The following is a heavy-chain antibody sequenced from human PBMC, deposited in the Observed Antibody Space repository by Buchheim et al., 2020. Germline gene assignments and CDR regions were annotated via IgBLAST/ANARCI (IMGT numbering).Heavy chain of an antibody. CDR2: INHSGST. V-gene: IGHV4-34*01. Sequence: QVQLQQWGAGLLKPSETLSLTCAVYGGSFSGYYWSWIRQPPGKGLEWIGEINHSGSTNYNPSLKSRVTISVDTSKNQFSLKLSSVTAADTAVYYCARGNTPRKWYSSGWYGGYYYYYYMDVWGKGTT. J-gene: IGHJ6*03. D-gene: IGHD6-19*01. CDR1: GGSFSGYY. CDR3: ARGNTPRKWYSSGWYGGYYYYYYMDV.